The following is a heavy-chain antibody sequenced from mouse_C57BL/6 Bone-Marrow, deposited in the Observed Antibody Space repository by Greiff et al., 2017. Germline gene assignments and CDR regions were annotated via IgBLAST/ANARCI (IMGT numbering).Heavy chain of an antibody. D-gene: IGHD2-3*01. CDR3: SSFDGNYFDF. J-gene: IGHJ2*01. Sequence: VQLKQSGAELVRPGASVKLSCTASGFNIKDDYIHWVNQRPEQGLEWIGWIDPEIGDPEYASKFQGKATITSDTSSNTAYLQLSSLTSEDTAVYYCSSFDGNYFDFWGQGTPLTVAS. CDR2: IDPEIGDP. CDR1: GFNIKDDY. V-gene: IGHV14-4*01.